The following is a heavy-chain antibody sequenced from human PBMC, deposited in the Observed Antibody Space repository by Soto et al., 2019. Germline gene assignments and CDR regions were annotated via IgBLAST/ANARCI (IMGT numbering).Heavy chain of an antibody. CDR3: ATQTISYTWGV. Sequence: QVQLQESGPGLVKPSETLSITCAVSGGPITSTTWWAWVRLPPGKGLEWIGELHHDGTTNYNPSLESRITMSLDKSNNHFSLKLTSVTAADTAIYYCATQTISYTWGVWGRGTTVTVSS. CDR2: LHHDGTT. V-gene: IGHV4-4*02. D-gene: IGHD3-16*01. J-gene: IGHJ6*02. CDR1: GGPITSTTW.